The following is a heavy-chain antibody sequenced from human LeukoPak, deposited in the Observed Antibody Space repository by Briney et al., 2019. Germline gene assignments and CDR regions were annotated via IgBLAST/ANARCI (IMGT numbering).Heavy chain of an antibody. V-gene: IGHV4-38-2*02. D-gene: IGHD3-10*01. J-gene: IGHJ4*02. CDR1: GYSISSGYY. CDR3: ARGATIVRGPIDY. Sequence: SETLSLTCTVCGYSISSGYYWGWIRQPPGKGLEWIGSIYHSGSIYYNPSLKSRVTIAVDTPKTQFSLKLNSVTAADTAVYYCARGATIVRGPIDYWGQGTLVTVSS. CDR2: IYHSGSI.